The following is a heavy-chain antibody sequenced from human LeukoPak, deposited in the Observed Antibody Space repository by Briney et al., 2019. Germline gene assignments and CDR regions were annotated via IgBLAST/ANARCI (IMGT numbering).Heavy chain of an antibody. V-gene: IGHV1-2*02. J-gene: IGHJ6*03. CDR1: GYTFTGYY. CDR3: ARDSTDTQAGYYYYMDV. D-gene: IGHD5-18*01. Sequence: ASVKVSCKASGYTFTGYYMHWVRQAPGQGLEWMGWINPNSGGTNYAQKFQGRVTMTRDTSISTAYMELRRLRSDDTAVYYCARDSTDTQAGYYYYMDVWGKGTMVTVSS. CDR2: INPNSGGT.